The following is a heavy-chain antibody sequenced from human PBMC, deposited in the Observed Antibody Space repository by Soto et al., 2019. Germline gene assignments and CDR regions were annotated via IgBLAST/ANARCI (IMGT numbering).Heavy chain of an antibody. CDR1: GYTFTDHG. CDR2: ISPYNANT. V-gene: IGHV1-18*01. Sequence: QVQLVQSGPEVKKPGASVKVSCKASGYTFTDHGITWVRQVPGQGLEWVGWISPYNANTHYAQKLQGRVTMTTDTYTNTAYMDMRSLRSDDTAMYYCVRDYYGDLHISPSSGMDVWGQGTTVTVSS. CDR3: VRDYYGDLHISPSSGMDV. D-gene: IGHD4-17*01. J-gene: IGHJ6*02.